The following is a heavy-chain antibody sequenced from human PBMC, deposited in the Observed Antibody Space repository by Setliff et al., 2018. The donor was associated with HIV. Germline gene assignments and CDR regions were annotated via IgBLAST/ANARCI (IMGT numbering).Heavy chain of an antibody. V-gene: IGHV4-38-2*01. Sequence: SETLSLTCAVSGYSISSGYYWGWIRQPPGKGLEWIGSIFHSAATNYNPSLKSRVTISIDTSKNQFSLKLTSVTAADTAVYYCARRGAYAYDYFDYWGPGILVTVSS. CDR1: GYSISSGYY. D-gene: IGHD5-12*01. CDR3: ARRGAYAYDYFDY. J-gene: IGHJ4*02. CDR2: IFHSAAT.